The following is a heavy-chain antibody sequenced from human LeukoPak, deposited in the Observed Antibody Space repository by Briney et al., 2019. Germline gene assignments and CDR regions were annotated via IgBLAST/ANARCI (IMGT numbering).Heavy chain of an antibody. J-gene: IGHJ4*02. CDR2: IREDESEK. D-gene: IGHD5-24*01. CDR1: GFTFSRNS. V-gene: IGHV3-7*01. CDR3: ARDGYNPTSNIPDY. Sequence: GGSLRLSCVVSGFTASGFTFSRNSMSWVRQAPGKGLDWVASIREDESEKYYVDSVKGRFTISRDNAKNSLYLQMNSLRAEDTAVYYCARDGYNPTSNIPDYWGQGTLVTVSS.